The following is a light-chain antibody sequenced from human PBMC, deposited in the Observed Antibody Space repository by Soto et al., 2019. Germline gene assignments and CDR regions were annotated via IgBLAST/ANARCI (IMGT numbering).Light chain of an antibody. CDR2: YDS. Sequence: SYELTQPPSVSVAPEKTTTITCGGNNIGDKRVHWYRQKSGQAPVLLISYDSDRPSGIPERFSGSNSGNTATLTISRVEAGDEADYYCQVWDIMTDNYVFGGGPQLTVL. J-gene: IGLJ7*01. CDR3: QVWDIMTDNYV. V-gene: IGLV3-21*04. CDR1: NIGDKR.